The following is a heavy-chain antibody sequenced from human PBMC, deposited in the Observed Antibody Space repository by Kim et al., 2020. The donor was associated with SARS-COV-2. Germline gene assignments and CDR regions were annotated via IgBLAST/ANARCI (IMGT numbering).Heavy chain of an antibody. Sequence: TKYAQKFQGRVTMTTDTSTTTAYMEPRRLRSDDTAVYYCAREPKNGSYRFEIWGQGTMVTVSS. D-gene: IGHD1-26*01. J-gene: IGHJ3*02. CDR2: T. CDR3: AREPKNGSYRFEI. V-gene: IGHV1-18*01.